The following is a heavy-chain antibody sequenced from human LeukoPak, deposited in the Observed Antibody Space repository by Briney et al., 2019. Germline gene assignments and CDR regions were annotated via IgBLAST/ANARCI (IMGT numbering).Heavy chain of an antibody. CDR2: IYYSGRT. V-gene: IGHV4-59*01. D-gene: IGHD3-22*01. J-gene: IGHJ3*02. Sequence: SETLSLTCTVSGGSISSYYWSWIRQPPGKGLEWIGYIYYSGRTNYNPSLKSRVTISVDTSMNQFSLKVSSVTAADTAVYYCARDRRDDYYDSSGYDAFDIWGQGTMVAVSS. CDR3: ARDRRDDYYDSSGYDAFDI. CDR1: GGSISSYY.